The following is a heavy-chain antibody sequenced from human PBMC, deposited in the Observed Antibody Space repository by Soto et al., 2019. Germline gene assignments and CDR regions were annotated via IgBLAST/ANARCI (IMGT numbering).Heavy chain of an antibody. CDR3: ARGWNDPYYYYYGMDV. CDR2: IIPIFGTA. D-gene: IGHD1-1*01. Sequence: SVKVSCQASGGTFSSYAISWVRQAPGQGLEWMGGIIPIFGTANYAQKFQGGVTITADKSTSTAYMELSSLRSEDTAVYYCARGWNDPYYYYYGMDVWGQGTTVTVSS. CDR1: GGTFSSYA. V-gene: IGHV1-69*06. J-gene: IGHJ6*02.